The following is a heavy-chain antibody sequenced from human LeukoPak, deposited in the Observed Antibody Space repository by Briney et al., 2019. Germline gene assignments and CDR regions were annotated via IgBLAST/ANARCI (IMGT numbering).Heavy chain of an antibody. V-gene: IGHV1-2*02. J-gene: IGHJ4*02. CDR3: ARGSSRGIGY. D-gene: IGHD6-19*01. Sequence: AAVTVSSKPSVYTFTVYYMHGVRQAPGQGVEWMGWINPNSGGTNYSQKFQGRVTMNRDTSISTEYIELRRLRSDDTAVYYCARGSSRGIGYWGQGTLVTVSS. CDR1: VYTFTVYY. CDR2: INPNSGGT.